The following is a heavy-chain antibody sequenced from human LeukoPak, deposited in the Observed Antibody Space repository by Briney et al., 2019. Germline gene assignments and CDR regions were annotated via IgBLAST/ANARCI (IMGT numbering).Heavy chain of an antibody. CDR3: ARLTAGGYTGNFDY. Sequence: SETLSLTCTVSPGSISNYYWSWIRQPPGKGLELIGYIYYSGTTNYNPSLKNRVIISVDTSKKQFSLKMSSVTAADTAVYYCARLTAGGYTGNFDYWGQGTLVTVSS. V-gene: IGHV4-59*08. J-gene: IGHJ4*02. CDR2: IYYSGTT. D-gene: IGHD1-14*01. CDR1: PGSISNYY.